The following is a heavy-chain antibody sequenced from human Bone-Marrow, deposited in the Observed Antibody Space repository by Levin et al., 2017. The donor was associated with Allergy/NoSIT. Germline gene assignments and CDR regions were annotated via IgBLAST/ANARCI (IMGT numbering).Heavy chain of an antibody. CDR1: GFTFSSYG. V-gene: IGHV3-30*18. D-gene: IGHD3-22*01. CDR3: ANGHYYEGGMDV. J-gene: IGHJ6*02. CDR2: ISYDGSNK. Sequence: GGSLRLSCAASGFTFSSYGMHWVRQAPGKGLEWVAVISYDGSNKYYADSVKGRFTISRDNSKNTLYLQMNSLRAEDTAVYYCANGHYYEGGMDVWGQGTTVTVSS.